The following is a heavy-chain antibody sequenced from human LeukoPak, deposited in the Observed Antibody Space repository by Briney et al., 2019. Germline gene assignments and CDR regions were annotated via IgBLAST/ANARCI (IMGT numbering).Heavy chain of an antibody. CDR2: MYNSGST. D-gene: IGHD3-22*01. Sequence: SETLPLTCTVSGGSISSYYWSWVRQPAGKGLEWVGRMYNSGSTNYNPSLKSRVSMSVDRSKNHFPLKVSSATAADTAVYYCARDLIGGSSGYYDSWGQGTLVTVSS. V-gene: IGHV4-4*07. J-gene: IGHJ4*02. CDR1: GGSISSYY. CDR3: ARDLIGGSSGYYDS.